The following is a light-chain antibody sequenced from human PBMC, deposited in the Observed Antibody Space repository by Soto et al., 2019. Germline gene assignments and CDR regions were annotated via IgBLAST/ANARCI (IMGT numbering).Light chain of an antibody. V-gene: IGKV1-5*01. CDR2: DVS. J-gene: IGKJ5*01. Sequence: TQSPATLSSFPGDRVALACRASQYINTWLAWYQQRPGKAPKLLIYDVSSLQSGVPSRFSGSGSGTEFTLTISSLEPEDFGVFYCQQSFDWPKITFGQGTQLEIK. CDR1: QYINTW. CDR3: QQSFDWPKIT.